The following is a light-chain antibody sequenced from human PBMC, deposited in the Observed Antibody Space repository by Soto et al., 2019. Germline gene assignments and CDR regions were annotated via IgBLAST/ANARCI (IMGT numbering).Light chain of an antibody. CDR2: TAS. CDR1: QSINNY. J-gene: IGKJ4*02. V-gene: IGKV1-39*01. Sequence: DIQMTQSPSSLSSSVGERATITCRASQSINNYLTWYRQKPGKAPQLLIYTASTLHSGVPSRFSGSGSGTDFTLTISRLQPEDFATYYCQQRYITPFTFGGGTKVEI. CDR3: QQRYITPFT.